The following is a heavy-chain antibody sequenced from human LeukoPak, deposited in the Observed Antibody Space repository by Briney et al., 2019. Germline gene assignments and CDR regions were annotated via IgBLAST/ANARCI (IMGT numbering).Heavy chain of an antibody. J-gene: IGHJ4*02. CDR3: AGGRRDAYNYNY. D-gene: IGHD5-24*01. Sequence: PSETLSLTCTVSGGSISSYYWSWIRQPPGKGLEWIGYIYYSGSTIYNPSLKSRVTISVDTSKNRFSLKLSSVTAADTAVYYCAGGRRDAYNYNYWGQGTLVTVSS. V-gene: IGHV4-59*01. CDR2: IYYSGST. CDR1: GGSISSYY.